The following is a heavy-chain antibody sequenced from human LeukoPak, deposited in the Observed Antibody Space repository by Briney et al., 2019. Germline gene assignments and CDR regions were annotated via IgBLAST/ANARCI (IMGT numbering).Heavy chain of an antibody. CDR1: GVSISSYY. V-gene: IGHV4-59*12. J-gene: IGHJ4*02. D-gene: IGHD2-15*01. CDR3: ARVDLRAAYFDY. CDR2: IYYSGST. Sequence: SETLSLTCTVSGVSISSYYWSWIRQPPGKGLEWIGYIYYSGSTNYNPSLKSRVTISVDTSKNQFSLKLSSVTAADTAVYYCARVDLRAAYFDYWGQGTLVTVSS.